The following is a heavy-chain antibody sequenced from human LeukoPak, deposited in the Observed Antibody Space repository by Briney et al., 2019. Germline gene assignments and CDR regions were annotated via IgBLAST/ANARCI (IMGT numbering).Heavy chain of an antibody. CDR3: ARLPIVVVPASGFDP. J-gene: IGHJ5*02. D-gene: IGHD2-2*01. CDR2: IYYSGNT. Sequence: SETLSLTCTVSGGSISSSIYYWGWIRQPPGKGLEWIGSIYYSGNTYYSPSLKSRVTLSVDTSKNQFSLKLSSVAAADTAVYYCARLPIVVVPASGFDPWGQGTLVTVSS. V-gene: IGHV4-39*01. CDR1: GGSISSSIYY.